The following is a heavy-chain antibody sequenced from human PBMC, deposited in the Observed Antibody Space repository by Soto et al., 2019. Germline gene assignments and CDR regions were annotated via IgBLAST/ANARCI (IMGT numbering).Heavy chain of an antibody. J-gene: IGHJ6*04. CDR1: GGSISSRNR. D-gene: IGHD2-2*01. V-gene: IGHV4-4*02. CDR3: ANTRGLGLLDA. Sequence: QVHLLESGPGLVKPSGTLSLTCTVSGGSISSRNRWGWVRQSPGKGLEWIGEVSHSGSTNSNPSLKSRVTSSLDKSNNQCSLNLESMTAADAAVYFCANTRGLGLLDAWGKGTKVVVSS. CDR2: VSHSGST.